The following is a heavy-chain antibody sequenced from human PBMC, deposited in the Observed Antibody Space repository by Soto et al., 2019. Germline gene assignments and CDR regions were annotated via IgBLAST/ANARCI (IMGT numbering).Heavy chain of an antibody. CDR2: ISGSGGST. CDR3: AKDLRYSSSPELNYYYYYYGMDV. D-gene: IGHD6-6*01. Sequence: EVQLLESGGGLVQPGGSLRLSCAASGFTFSSYAMSWVRQAPGKGLEWVSAISGSGGSTYYADSVKGRFTISRDNSKNTLYLQMNSRRAEDTAVYYCAKDLRYSSSPELNYYYYYYGMDVWGQGTTVTVSS. V-gene: IGHV3-23*01. CDR1: GFTFSSYA. J-gene: IGHJ6*02.